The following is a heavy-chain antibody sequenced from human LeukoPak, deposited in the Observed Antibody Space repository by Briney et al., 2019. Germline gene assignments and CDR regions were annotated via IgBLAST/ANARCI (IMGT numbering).Heavy chain of an antibody. CDR3: ARGVLQDWFDP. J-gene: IGHJ5*02. CDR2: ISYDGFNK. CDR1: GFTFSSYA. Sequence: GGSLRLSCAASGFTFSSYAMHWVRQAPGKGLEWVAVISYDGFNKYYADSVKGRFTISRDNSKNTLYLQMNSLRAEDTAVYYCARGVLQDWFDPWGQGTLVTVSS. V-gene: IGHV3-30-3*01. D-gene: IGHD3-10*01.